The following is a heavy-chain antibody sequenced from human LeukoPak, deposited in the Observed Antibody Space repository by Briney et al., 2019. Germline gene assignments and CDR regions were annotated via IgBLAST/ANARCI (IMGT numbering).Heavy chain of an antibody. CDR3: ARASSEIGGYCPEYFRH. D-gene: IGHD2-21*01. CDR2: IRSDGST. Sequence: GGSPRLSCASSGFTFSHYWMHWVRQAPGKGRVWVSRIRSDGSTTEAESVKDGFTISRDNTKNTVSLQMNSLRAVNTGEYYCARASSEIGGYCPEYFRHWGQGTLVTVSS. V-gene: IGHV3-74*03. J-gene: IGHJ1*01. CDR1: GFTFSHYW.